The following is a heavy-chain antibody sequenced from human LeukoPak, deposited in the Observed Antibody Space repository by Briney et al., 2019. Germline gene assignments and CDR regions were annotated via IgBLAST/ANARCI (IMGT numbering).Heavy chain of an antibody. CDR1: GFTFSDYY. CDR2: ISNSGDTR. Sequence: PGGSLRLSCAAPGFTFSDYYMSWIRPAPGKGLGWLAYISNSGDTRKYADSVTGRFTISRDNAKNSVFLQMNSLRAEDSGVYYCARDVRGRTPLKLGMKWFDPWGQGTRVTVSS. CDR3: ARDVRGRTPLKLGMKWFDP. V-gene: IGHV3-11*01. D-gene: IGHD7-27*01. J-gene: IGHJ5*02.